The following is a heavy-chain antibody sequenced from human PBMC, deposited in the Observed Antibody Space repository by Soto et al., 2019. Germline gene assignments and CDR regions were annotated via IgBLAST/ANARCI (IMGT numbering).Heavy chain of an antibody. J-gene: IGHJ4*02. CDR1: GFTFSDHY. D-gene: IGHD3-9*01. CDR2: TRNKANDYTT. V-gene: IGHV3-72*01. Sequence: GGSLRLSCAASGFTFSDHYMDWVRQAPGKGLEWVGRTRNKANDYTTEYAASVKGRFTISRDDSKNSLYLQMNSLKTEDTALYYCAREPPDLLTGYQTYHFDCWGQGTLVTVSS. CDR3: AREPPDLLTGYQTYHFDC.